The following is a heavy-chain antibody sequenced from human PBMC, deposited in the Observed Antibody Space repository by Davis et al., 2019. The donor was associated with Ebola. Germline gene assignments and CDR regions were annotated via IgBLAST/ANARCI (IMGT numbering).Heavy chain of an antibody. CDR2: ISSTGGTT. V-gene: IGHV3-23*01. D-gene: IGHD3-3*01. J-gene: IGHJ6*04. CDR1: GFTFSSYA. Sequence: PGGSLRLSCVASGFTFSSYAMSWVRQAPGKGLEWVSAISSTGGTTHYADSVKGRITISRDNSKNMVYLQLNSLRAEDTAVYYCARSGLSFGVVKYHYGMDVWGKGTTVTVSS. CDR3: ARSGLSFGVVKYHYGMDV.